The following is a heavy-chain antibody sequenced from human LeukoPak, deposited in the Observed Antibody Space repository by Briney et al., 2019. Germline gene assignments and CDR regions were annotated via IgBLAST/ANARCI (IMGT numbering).Heavy chain of an antibody. J-gene: IGHJ5*02. Sequence: GCSVKVSCKASGGTFSSYAISWVRQAPGQGLEWMGRIIPILGIANYAQKFQGRVTITADKSTSTAYMELSSLRSEDTAVYYCARDRSSGWHNWFDPWGQGTLVTVSS. CDR3: ARDRSSGWHNWFDP. V-gene: IGHV1-69*04. CDR1: GGTFSSYA. CDR2: IIPILGIA. D-gene: IGHD6-19*01.